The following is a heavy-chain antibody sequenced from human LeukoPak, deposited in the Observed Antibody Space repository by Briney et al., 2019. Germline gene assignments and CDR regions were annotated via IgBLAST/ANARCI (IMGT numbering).Heavy chain of an antibody. Sequence: SETLSLTCFVPGGSMSNYYWNWIRQPPGKGLEWIGYMFYTGSGKYNPSLKSRVTISVDTSKRQISLKLTSVTAADTAVYYCSSNSPGYSYGYWVAWGQGTLVTVSS. J-gene: IGHJ5*02. CDR2: MFYTGSG. CDR3: SSNSPGYSYGYWVA. D-gene: IGHD5-18*01. CDR1: GGSMSNYY. V-gene: IGHV4-59*01.